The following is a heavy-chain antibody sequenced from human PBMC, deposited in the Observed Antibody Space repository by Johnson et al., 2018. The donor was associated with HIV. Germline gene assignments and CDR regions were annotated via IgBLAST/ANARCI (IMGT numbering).Heavy chain of an antibody. CDR3: TRDRGYGDAFDI. V-gene: IGHV3-30*15. Sequence: DSVKVRFTISRDNSNNTLYLQMSGLSAEDTALYYCTRDRGYGDAFDIWGQGTMVTVSS. J-gene: IGHJ3*02. D-gene: IGHD3-10*01.